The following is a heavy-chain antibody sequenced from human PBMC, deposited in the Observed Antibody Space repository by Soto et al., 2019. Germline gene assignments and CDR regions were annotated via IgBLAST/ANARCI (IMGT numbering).Heavy chain of an antibody. CDR2: ISGSGGST. Sequence: GGSLRLSCAASGFTFSSYAMSWVRQAPGKGLEWVSAISGSGGSTYYADSVKGRFTISRDNSKNTLYLQMNSLRAEDTAVYYCAKDGESAMIEPILSAYYMDVWGKGTTVTVSS. J-gene: IGHJ6*03. CDR3: AKDGESAMIEPILSAYYMDV. D-gene: IGHD3-22*01. CDR1: GFTFSSYA. V-gene: IGHV3-23*01.